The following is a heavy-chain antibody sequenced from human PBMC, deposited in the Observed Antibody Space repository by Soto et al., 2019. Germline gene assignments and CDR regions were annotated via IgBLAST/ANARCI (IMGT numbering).Heavy chain of an antibody. V-gene: IGHV3-30*03. CDR2: LSYEGSEE. CDR3: ALTRRSSLLEVAGPGFEY. CDR1: GFNFGVFG. J-gene: IGHJ4*02. Sequence: QERLVESGGGVVQPGRSLRLSCAASGFNFGVFGMHWVRQAPGKGLEWLSVLSYEGSEEYYADSVRGRFTISRDNSKNTLFLQMDSLRVDDTGVYYCALTRRSSLLEVAGPGFEYWGQGTLVTVS. D-gene: IGHD6-19*01.